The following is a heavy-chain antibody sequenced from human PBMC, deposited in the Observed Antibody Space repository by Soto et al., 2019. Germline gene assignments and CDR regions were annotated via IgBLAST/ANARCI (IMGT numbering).Heavy chain of an antibody. D-gene: IGHD2-15*01. CDR3: ARLTAVVVAARFDY. CDR1: GGSISSSSYY. J-gene: IGHJ4*02. V-gene: IGHV4-39*01. CDR2: IYYSGST. Sequence: SETLSLTCTVSGGSISSSSYYWGWIRQPPGKGLEWIGSIYYSGSTYYNPSLKSRVTISVDTSKNQFSLKLSSVTAADTAVYYCARLTAVVVAARFDYWGRGTLVTVSS.